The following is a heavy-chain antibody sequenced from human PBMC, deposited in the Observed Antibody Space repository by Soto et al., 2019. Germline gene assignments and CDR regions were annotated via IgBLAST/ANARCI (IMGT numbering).Heavy chain of an antibody. Sequence: SETLSLTCTVSGGSINNGDYYWDWIRQHPEKGLEWIGYIYYRGSTYYSPSLKSRVTISVDTSKNQFSLKLSSVTAADTAVYYCARTSGSYRFDYWGQGTLVTVSS. D-gene: IGHD1-26*01. CDR2: IYYRGST. CDR3: ARTSGSYRFDY. V-gene: IGHV4-31*03. CDR1: GGSINNGDYY. J-gene: IGHJ4*02.